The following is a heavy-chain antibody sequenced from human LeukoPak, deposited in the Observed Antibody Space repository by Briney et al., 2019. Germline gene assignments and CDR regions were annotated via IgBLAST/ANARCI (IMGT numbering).Heavy chain of an antibody. J-gene: IGHJ4*02. Sequence: GGSLRLSSKASGFTFSNYGMHWVRQAPGKGLEWVAFISYAETNKHYADSVEGRFTISRDSSQNSLYLQMNSLRAEDTAIYYCAKTMWSRGGGEAFDFWGQGTLVTVSS. CDR1: GFTFSNYG. CDR3: AKTMWSRGGGEAFDF. CDR2: ISYAETNK. V-gene: IGHV3-30*18. D-gene: IGHD3-16*01.